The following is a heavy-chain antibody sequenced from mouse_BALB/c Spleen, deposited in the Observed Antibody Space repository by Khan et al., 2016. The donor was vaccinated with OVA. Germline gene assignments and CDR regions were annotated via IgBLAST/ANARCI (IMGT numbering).Heavy chain of an antibody. V-gene: IGHV2-2*02. CDR3: ARNNWGGDY. CDR2: IWSGGST. D-gene: IGHD4-1*01. CDR1: GFSLSSYG. Sequence: QVQLKQSGPGLVQPSQSLSITCTASGFSLSSYGVHWVRQSPGKGLEWLGVIWSGGSTDYNAAFISRLSISKDNSKSQVFFKMNSLQAKDTAIYYCARNNWGGDYWGQGTTLTVSS. J-gene: IGHJ2*01.